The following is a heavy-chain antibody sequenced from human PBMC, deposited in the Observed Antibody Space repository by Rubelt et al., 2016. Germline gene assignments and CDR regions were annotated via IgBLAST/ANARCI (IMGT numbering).Heavy chain of an antibody. J-gene: IGHJ4*02. CDR3: AVGWVYGGPNDY. CDR1: GGSISSSSYY. D-gene: IGHD4-23*01. Sequence: QLQLQESGPGLVKPSETLSLTCTVSGGSISSSSYYWGWIRQPPGKGLEWIGEINHSGSTNYNPSPKSRVTISVDTSKNQFSLKLSSVTAADTAVYYCAVGWVYGGPNDYWGQGTLVTVSS. V-gene: IGHV4-39*07. CDR2: INHSGST.